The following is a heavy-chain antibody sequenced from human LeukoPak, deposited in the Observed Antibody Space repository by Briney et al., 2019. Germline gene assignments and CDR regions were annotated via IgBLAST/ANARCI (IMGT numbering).Heavy chain of an antibody. V-gene: IGHV2-5*02. J-gene: IGHJ4*02. CDR2: IYWDDDK. Sequence: ESGPTLVNPTQTLTLTCTFSGFSLSARGVGVGWIRQPPGKALEWLAIIYWDDDKRYSPSLKSRLTITKDISKSQVVITMTNMDPVDTATYYCAHRPNYYDRSAYLNWGQGTLVTVSS. D-gene: IGHD3-22*01. CDR1: GFSLSARGVG. CDR3: AHRPNYYDRSAYLN.